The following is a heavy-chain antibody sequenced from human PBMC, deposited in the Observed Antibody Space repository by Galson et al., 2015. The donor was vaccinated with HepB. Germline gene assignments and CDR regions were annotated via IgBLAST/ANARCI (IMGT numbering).Heavy chain of an antibody. J-gene: IGHJ6*02. D-gene: IGHD6-13*01. CDR1: GYSFTSYW. CDR3: AGTAAGNVGGYYYYGMDV. Sequence: QSGAEVKKPGESLRISCKGSGYSFTSYWISWVRQMPGKGLEWMGRIDPSDSYTNYSPSFQGHVTISADKSISTAYLQWSSLKASDTAMYYCAGTAAGNVGGYYYYGMDVWGQGTTVTVSS. V-gene: IGHV5-10-1*01. CDR2: IDPSDSYT.